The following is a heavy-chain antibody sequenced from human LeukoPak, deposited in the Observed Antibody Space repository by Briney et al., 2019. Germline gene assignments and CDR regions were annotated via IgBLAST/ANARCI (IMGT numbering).Heavy chain of an antibody. Sequence: SVKVSCKASGGTFSSYAISWVRQAPGQGLEWMGGIIPSFGTANYAQKFQGRVTITADKSASTAYMELSSLRSEDTAVYYCARGGEEYCSGGSCYSAGLYGMDVWGKGTTVTVSS. CDR2: IIPSFGTA. V-gene: IGHV1-69*06. D-gene: IGHD2-15*01. CDR1: GGTFSSYA. J-gene: IGHJ6*04. CDR3: ARGGEEYCSGGSCYSAGLYGMDV.